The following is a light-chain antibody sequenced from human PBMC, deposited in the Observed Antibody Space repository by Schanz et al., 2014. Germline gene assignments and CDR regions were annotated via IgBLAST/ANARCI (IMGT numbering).Light chain of an antibody. CDR2: DVT. CDR1: SSDVGGYNR. V-gene: IGLV2-18*02. J-gene: IGLJ3*02. Sequence: QSALTQPPSVSGSPGQSVTISCTGTSSDVGGYNRVSWYQQPPGTAPKLMIYDVTNRPSGVPDRFSGSKSGSTASLTISGLRAEDEADYYCSSYTSSSTWVFGGGTQLTVL. CDR3: SSYTSSSTWV.